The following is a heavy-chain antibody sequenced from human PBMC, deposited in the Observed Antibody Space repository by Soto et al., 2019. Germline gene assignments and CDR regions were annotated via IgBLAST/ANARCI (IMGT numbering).Heavy chain of an antibody. J-gene: IGHJ4*02. D-gene: IGHD3-22*01. Sequence: VQLVESGGGLVKPGASLRLSCAASGFTFSNYGMNWVRQAPGKGLEWVSSISSSSTYIYYADSLKGRFTISRDNAKNSLYLQMNSLRAEDTAVYYCARVADSSGYDLDYWGQGTLVTVSS. CDR3: ARVADSSGYDLDY. V-gene: IGHV3-21*01. CDR2: ISSSSTYI. CDR1: GFTFSNYG.